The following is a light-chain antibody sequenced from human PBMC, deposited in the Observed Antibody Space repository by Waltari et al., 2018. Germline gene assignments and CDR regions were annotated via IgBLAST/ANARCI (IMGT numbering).Light chain of an antibody. CDR2: DVA. V-gene: IGLV2-14*03. CDR3: ASYTSTNTVI. CDR1: SSDIGGYHY. J-gene: IGLJ2*01. Sequence: QSALTPPASVSASPGQSITISCTGTSSDIGGYHYVPRYQQHPGKVPKLMIYDVARWPLGVSNRFSGSKSGHTASLTIAGLQAGDEADYYCASYTSTNTVIFGGGTKVTVL.